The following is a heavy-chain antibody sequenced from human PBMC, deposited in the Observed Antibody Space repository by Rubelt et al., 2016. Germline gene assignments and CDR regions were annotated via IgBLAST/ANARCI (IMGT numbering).Heavy chain of an antibody. CDR2: IIPIFGTA. CDR3: ARRQQLGPFDY. V-gene: IGHV1-69*13. D-gene: IGHD6-13*01. J-gene: IGHJ4*02. CDR1: GYAFTSYG. Sequence: QVQLVQSGAEVKKPGASVKVSCKASGYAFTSYGISWVRQAPGQGLEWMGGIIPIFGTATYAQKFQGGVTIIADESTSTSYMELSSLRSEDTAVYYCARRQQLGPFDYWGQGTLVTVSS.